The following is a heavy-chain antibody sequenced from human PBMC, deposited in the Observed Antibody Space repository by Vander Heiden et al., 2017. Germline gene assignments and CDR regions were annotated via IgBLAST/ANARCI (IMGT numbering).Heavy chain of an antibody. J-gene: IGHJ4*02. CDR3: ARGGWELLRRTHFDY. V-gene: IGHV3-7*04. Sequence: EVQLVESGGGLVQPGGSLRLSCAASGFTFSSYWMSWVRQAPGKGREGVANIKQEGSGKYYVDSVKGRFTISRDNAKNSLYLQMNSLRAEDTAVYYCARGGWELLRRTHFDYWGQGTLVTVSS. D-gene: IGHD1-26*01. CDR2: IKQEGSGK. CDR1: GFTFSSYW.